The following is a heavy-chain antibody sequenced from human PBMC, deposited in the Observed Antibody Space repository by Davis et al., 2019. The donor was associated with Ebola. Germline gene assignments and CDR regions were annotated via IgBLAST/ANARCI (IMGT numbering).Heavy chain of an antibody. CDR3: ARGGLSRLDH. D-gene: IGHD3-22*01. CDR2: MKEDGSDE. V-gene: IGHV3-7*01. CDR1: GFSFSGYT. J-gene: IGHJ4*02. Sequence: GESLKISCEASGFSFSGYTMTWVRQAPGKRLEWVAKMKEDGSDEHYVDSVKGRFTISRDNAKNSLYLQMHSLRVDDTAVYYCARGGLSRLDHWGQGTVVTVSS.